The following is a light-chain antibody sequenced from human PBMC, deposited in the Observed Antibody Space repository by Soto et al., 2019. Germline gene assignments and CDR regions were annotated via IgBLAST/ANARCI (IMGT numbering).Light chain of an antibody. Sequence: ESVLTQSPGTLSLSPGERATLSCRVSQSVSSNYLAWYQQKPGHAPRLLIYGASTRATGIPDRFSGSGSGTDFTLTISRLEPEDSAVYYCQQYGSSPTWTFGQGTKV. V-gene: IGKV3-20*01. CDR2: GAS. CDR3: QQYGSSPTWT. J-gene: IGKJ1*01. CDR1: QSVSSNY.